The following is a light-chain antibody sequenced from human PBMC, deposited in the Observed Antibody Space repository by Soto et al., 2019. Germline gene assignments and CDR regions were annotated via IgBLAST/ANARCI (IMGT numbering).Light chain of an antibody. CDR3: QQYDISPT. CDR1: QSVSSSY. CDR2: GAS. V-gene: IGKV3-20*01. Sequence: EIVLTQSPGTLSLSAGERATLSCRASQSVSSSYLAWYQQKPGQAPTVLIYGASSRATGIPDRVSGSGSGTDFTLTISRLEPEDFAVYYCQQYDISPTFGQGTRWISN. J-gene: IGKJ1*01.